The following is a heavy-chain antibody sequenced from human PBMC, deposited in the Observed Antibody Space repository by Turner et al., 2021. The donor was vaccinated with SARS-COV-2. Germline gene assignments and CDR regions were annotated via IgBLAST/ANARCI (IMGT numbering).Heavy chain of an antibody. Sequence: DVQQLEPGGGLVQPGRTQRFLRVAPALPFRSYAMSWVRQAPGKGLEWVSTISGSCVNTCYADSVKCRFTISRDNSVNTLKLQMNSLRAEDTAVYYCALYGGFGDDINYDYYYCMDVWGQGITVTVSS. V-gene: IGHV3-23*01. CDR1: ALPFRSYA. D-gene: IGHD3-10*01. CDR2: ISGSCVNT. CDR3: ALYGGFGDDINYDYYYCMDV. J-gene: IGHJ6*02.